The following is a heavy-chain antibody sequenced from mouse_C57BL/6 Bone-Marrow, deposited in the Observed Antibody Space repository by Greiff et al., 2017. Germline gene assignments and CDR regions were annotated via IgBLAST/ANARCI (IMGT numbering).Heavy chain of an antibody. CDR1: GYTFTSYD. D-gene: IGHD1-1*01. CDR2: IYPRDGST. CDR3: ARDYGSSYWYFDV. Sequence: VHLVESGPELVKPGASVKLSCKASGYTFTSYDINWVKQRPGQGLEWIGWIYPRDGSTKYNEKFKGKATLTVDTSSSTAYMERHSLTSEDSAVYLCARDYGSSYWYFDVWGTGTTVTVSS. V-gene: IGHV1-85*01. J-gene: IGHJ1*03.